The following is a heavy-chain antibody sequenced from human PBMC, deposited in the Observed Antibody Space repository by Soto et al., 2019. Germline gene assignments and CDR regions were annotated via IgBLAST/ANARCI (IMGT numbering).Heavy chain of an antibody. J-gene: IGHJ4*02. V-gene: IGHV3-74*01. D-gene: IGHD3-10*01. CDR2: IKGDESNT. Sequence: EAQLVASGGGLVQPGGSLRLSCAASGFTFSTYWMHWVRQAPGGGLVWVSRIKGDESNTNYADSVEGRFTISRDNAKNTLYLHMNSLRVEDTAIYYCARGALRAYYLDYWGQGVLVTVSS. CDR3: ARGALRAYYLDY. CDR1: GFTFSTYW.